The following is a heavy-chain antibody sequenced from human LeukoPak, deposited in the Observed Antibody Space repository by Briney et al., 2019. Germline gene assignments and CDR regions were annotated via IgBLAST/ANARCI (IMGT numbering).Heavy chain of an antibody. D-gene: IGHD3-10*01. CDR3: AREGAEDYYGSGSYFDY. CDR1: GFTFSDYW. V-gene: IGHV3-74*01. CDR2: ISSDGSRV. J-gene: IGHJ4*02. Sequence: GGSLRLSCAASGFTFSDYWMHWVRQAPGKGLVWVSRISSDGSRVTYADSVKGRFTISRDNAKNTLYLQMNSLRAEDTAAYYCAREGAEDYYGSGSYFDYWGQGTLVTVSS.